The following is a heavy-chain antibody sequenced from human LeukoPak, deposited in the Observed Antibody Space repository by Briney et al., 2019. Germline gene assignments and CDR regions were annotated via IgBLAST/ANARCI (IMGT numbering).Heavy chain of an antibody. CDR3: ARLVISSSWYFDY. Sequence: PSETLSLTCTASGGSISSYSWSWIRQPPGKGLEWIGYIYYSGSTNYNPALKSRVTISVDTSKNQFSLKLSSVTAADTAVYYCARLVISSSWYFDYWGQGTLVTVSS. CDR1: GGSISSYS. D-gene: IGHD6-13*01. J-gene: IGHJ4*02. CDR2: IYYSGST. V-gene: IGHV4-59*08.